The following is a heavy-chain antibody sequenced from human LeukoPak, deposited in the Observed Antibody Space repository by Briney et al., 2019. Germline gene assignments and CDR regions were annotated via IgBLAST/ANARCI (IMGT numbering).Heavy chain of an antibody. CDR2: ISGSGGST. Sequence: GGSLRLSCAASGFTFSSYAMSWVRQAPGKGLEWVSAISGSGGSTYYADSVKGRFTISRDNSKNTLYLQMNSLRAEDTAVYYCAKDRGDYDFWSGYYEFDYWGQGTLVTVSS. D-gene: IGHD3-3*01. V-gene: IGHV3-23*01. J-gene: IGHJ4*02. CDR1: GFTFSSYA. CDR3: AKDRGDYDFWSGYYEFDY.